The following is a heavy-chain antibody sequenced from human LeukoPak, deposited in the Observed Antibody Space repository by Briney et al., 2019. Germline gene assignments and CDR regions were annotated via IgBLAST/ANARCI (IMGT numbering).Heavy chain of an antibody. CDR3: ARGVA. Sequence: GGSLRLSCVASGFTFSSYTIHWVRQAPGEGPEYVSAISGNGGSTYYADSVKGRFTISRDNSKNTLYLQMGSLRAEDMAVYFCARGVAWGQGTMVTVSS. J-gene: IGHJ3*01. CDR2: ISGNGGST. CDR1: GFTFSSYT. V-gene: IGHV3-64*02.